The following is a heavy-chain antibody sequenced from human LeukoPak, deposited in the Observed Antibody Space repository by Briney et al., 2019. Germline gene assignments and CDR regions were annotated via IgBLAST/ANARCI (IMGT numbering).Heavy chain of an antibody. CDR1: GFTFSSYG. V-gene: IGHV3-30*02. CDR2: IRYDGSNK. CDR3: AKLYDYVWGSYRSYDASDI. J-gene: IGHJ3*02. Sequence: GGSLRLSCAASGFTFSSYGMHWVRQAPGKGLEWVAFIRYDGSNKYYADSVKGRFTISRDNSKNTLYLQMNSLRAEDTAVYYCAKLYDYVWGSYRSYDASDIWGQGTMVTVSS. D-gene: IGHD3-16*02.